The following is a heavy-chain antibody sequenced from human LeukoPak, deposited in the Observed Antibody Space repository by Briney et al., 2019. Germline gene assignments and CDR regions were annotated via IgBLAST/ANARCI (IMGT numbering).Heavy chain of an antibody. Sequence: SETLSLTCTVSGASISSYYWSWIRQPPGKGLEWIGYIYYSGSTNYNPSLKSRVTISIDTSTNQLSLKLSSVTAADTAVYYCAGRMAGSSWYLPYWGQGTLVTVSS. CDR1: GASISSYY. V-gene: IGHV4-59*01. CDR2: IYYSGST. J-gene: IGHJ4*02. D-gene: IGHD6-13*01. CDR3: AGRMAGSSWYLPY.